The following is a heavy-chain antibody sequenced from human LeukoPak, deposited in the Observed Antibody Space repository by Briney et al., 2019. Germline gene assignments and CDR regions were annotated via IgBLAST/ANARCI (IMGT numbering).Heavy chain of an antibody. CDR3: TTLSGPLDV. CDR1: GITFTNAW. D-gene: IGHD2/OR15-2a*01. J-gene: IGHJ6*02. Sequence: KTGGSLRLSCAASGITFTNAWMSWVRQAPGKGLEWVGRIASKTFGGTTDYAEPVKGRFTISRDESKNTLYLQMNSLKTDDTAVYYCTTLSGPLDVWGQGTTVTVSS. V-gene: IGHV3-15*04. CDR2: IASKTFGGTT.